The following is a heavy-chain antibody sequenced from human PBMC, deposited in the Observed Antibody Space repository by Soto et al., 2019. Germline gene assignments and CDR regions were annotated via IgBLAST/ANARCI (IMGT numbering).Heavy chain of an antibody. CDR2: IYYSGST. CDR3: ARSKSAAAGTLGY. CDR1: GGSISSGGYY. D-gene: IGHD6-13*01. Sequence: TLSLTCTVSGGSISSGGYYWSWIRQHPGKGLEWIGYIYYSGSTYYNPSLKSRVTISVDTSKNQFSLKLSSVTAADTAVYYCARSKSAAAGTLGYWGQGTLVTVSS. V-gene: IGHV4-31*03. J-gene: IGHJ4*02.